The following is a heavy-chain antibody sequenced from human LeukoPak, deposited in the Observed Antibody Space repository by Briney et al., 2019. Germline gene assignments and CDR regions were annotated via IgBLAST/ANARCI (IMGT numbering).Heavy chain of an antibody. CDR3: ATSPPVKGGFDS. CDR1: GFSVTSCC. V-gene: IGHV3-74*01. J-gene: IGHJ4*02. CDR2: FDTDGTTT. D-gene: IGHD3-16*01. Sequence: GGSLRLSCVVSGFSVTSCCMHWVRQAPGKEPVWVSRFDTDGTTTTYANSVKGRFTISRDNAKNTLYLQMNSLRAEDTAVYYCATSPPVKGGFDSWGQGTQVTVSS.